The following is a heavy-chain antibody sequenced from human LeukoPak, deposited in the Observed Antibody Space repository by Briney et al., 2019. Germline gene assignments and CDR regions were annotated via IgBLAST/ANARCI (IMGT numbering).Heavy chain of an antibody. CDR2: INPSGGST. J-gene: IGHJ4*02. CDR3: ARGNPINSGYGGIVVVVAATFDY. CDR1: GYTFTSYY. V-gene: IGHV1-46*01. Sequence: APVKVSCKASGYTFTSYYMHWVRQAPGQGLEWMGIINPSGGSTSYAQKFQGRVTMTRDTSTSTVYMELSSLRSEDTAVYYCARGNPINSGYGGIVVVVAATFDYWGQGTLVTVSS. D-gene: IGHD2-15*01.